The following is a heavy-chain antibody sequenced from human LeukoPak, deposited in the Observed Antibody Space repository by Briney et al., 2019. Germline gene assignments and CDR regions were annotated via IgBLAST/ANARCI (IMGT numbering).Heavy chain of an antibody. CDR2: IWYDGSNK. CDR1: GFTFSGYG. J-gene: IGHJ6*02. V-gene: IGHV3-33*01. CDR3: ARGYYDSSYYYYYGMDV. Sequence: PGRSLRLSCAASGFTFSGYGMHWVRRAPGKGLEWVAVIWYDGSNKYYADSVKGRFTISRDNSKNTLYLQMNSLRAEDTAVYYCARGYYDSSYYYYYGMDVWGHGTTVTVSS. D-gene: IGHD3-22*01.